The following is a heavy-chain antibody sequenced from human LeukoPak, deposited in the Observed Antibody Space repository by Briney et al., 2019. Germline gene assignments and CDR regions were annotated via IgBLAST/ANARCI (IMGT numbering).Heavy chain of an antibody. CDR3: ARRYQVPWYFDL. Sequence: HAGGSLRLSCAASRFTVSSNHMTWVRQAPGKGLEWVSVIYSDGSTQYADSVKGRLTITRDNYKNTLYLQMNSLRDEDTAMYYCARRYQVPWYFDLWGRGTLVTVSS. V-gene: IGHV3-66*01. CDR2: IYSDGST. D-gene: IGHD2-15*01. J-gene: IGHJ2*01. CDR1: RFTVSSNH.